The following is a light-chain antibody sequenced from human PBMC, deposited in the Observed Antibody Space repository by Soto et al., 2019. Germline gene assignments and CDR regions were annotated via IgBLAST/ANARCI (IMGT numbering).Light chain of an antibody. CDR2: GAS. CDR1: QSVSSSY. Sequence: ENGVIQSPGTPALSPGERAPHSRRASQSVSSSYLAWYQQKPGQAPRLLIYGASSRATGIPDRFSGSGSGTDFTLTISRLEPEDFAVYYCQQYGSSPTWTFGQGTKVDIK. CDR3: QQYGSSPTWT. J-gene: IGKJ1*01. V-gene: IGKV3-20*01.